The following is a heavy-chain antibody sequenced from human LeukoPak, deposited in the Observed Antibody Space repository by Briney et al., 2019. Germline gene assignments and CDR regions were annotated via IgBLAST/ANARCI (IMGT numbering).Heavy chain of an antibody. Sequence: GGSLRLSCEASGFDLSRDSMNWVRQAPGMGLEWVSSIDTTTNFIFYSDSVRGRFTISRDNSKNTLYLQMNSLRAADTAVYYCARDKGTSYLSSFDYWGQGTLVTVSS. CDR1: GFDLSRDS. CDR3: ARDKGTSYLSSFDY. J-gene: IGHJ4*02. CDR2: IDTTTNFI. D-gene: IGHD6-6*01. V-gene: IGHV3-21*01.